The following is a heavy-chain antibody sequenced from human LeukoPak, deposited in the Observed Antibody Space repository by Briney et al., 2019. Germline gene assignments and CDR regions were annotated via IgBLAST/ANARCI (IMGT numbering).Heavy chain of an antibody. J-gene: IGHJ4*02. CDR2: INHSGST. D-gene: IGHD6-19*01. V-gene: IGHV4-34*01. Sequence: SETLSLTCAVYGGSFSGYYWSWIRQPPGKGLEWIGEINHSGSTNYNPSLKSRVTISVDTSKNQFSLKLSSVTAADTAVYYCARAGYSSGWTYFDYWGQGTLVTASS. CDR3: ARAGYSSGWTYFDY. CDR1: GGSFSGYY.